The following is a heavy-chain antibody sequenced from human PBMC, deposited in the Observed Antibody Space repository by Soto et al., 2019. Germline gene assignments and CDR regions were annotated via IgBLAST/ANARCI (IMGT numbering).Heavy chain of an antibody. CDR2: THYRSNWYN. D-gene: IGHD2-15*01. CDR1: GDSVSSNSAA. J-gene: IGHJ5*02. V-gene: IGHV6-1*01. Sequence: QVQLQQSGPGLVKPSQTLSLTCAISGDSVSSNSAAWNWIRQSPSRGLEWLGRTHYRSNWYNDYSVSVKSRITVNADTSKNHFSLQMNSVVPEDTAVYYCARDRCSGGSCYSPYNWFDPWGQGTLVTVSS. CDR3: ARDRCSGGSCYSPYNWFDP.